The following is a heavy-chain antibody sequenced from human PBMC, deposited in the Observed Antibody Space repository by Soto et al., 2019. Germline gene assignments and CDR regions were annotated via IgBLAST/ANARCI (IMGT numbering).Heavy chain of an antibody. CDR2: ISSSSSYI. D-gene: IGHD3-22*01. Sequence: LRLSCAASGFTFSSYSMNWVRQAPGKGLEWVSSISSSSSYIYYADSVKGRFTISRDNAKNSLYLQMNCLRAEDTAVYYCARSPSDLSSGYLAYWGQGTLVTVSS. V-gene: IGHV3-21*01. J-gene: IGHJ4*02. CDR1: GFTFSSYS. CDR3: ARSPSDLSSGYLAY.